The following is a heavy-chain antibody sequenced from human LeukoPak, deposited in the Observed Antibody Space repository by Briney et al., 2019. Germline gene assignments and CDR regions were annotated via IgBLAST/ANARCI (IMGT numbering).Heavy chain of an antibody. J-gene: IGHJ4*02. CDR3: ARGHREYSSSSTGSY. CDR1: GYTFTGYY. D-gene: IGHD6-6*01. V-gene: IGHV1-2*06. CDR2: VNPNSGGT. Sequence: ASVKVSCKASGYTFTGYYMHWVRQAPGQGLEWMGRVNPNSGGTNYAQKFQGRVTMTRDTSISTAYMELSRLSSDDTAVYYCARGHREYSSSSTGSYWGQGTLVTVSS.